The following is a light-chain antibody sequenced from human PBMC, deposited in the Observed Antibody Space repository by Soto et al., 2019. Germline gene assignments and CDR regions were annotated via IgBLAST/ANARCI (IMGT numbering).Light chain of an antibody. CDR2: LNSDGSH. CDR3: QTGGTGTV. CDR1: SGHSSYA. Sequence: QLVLTQSPSASASLGASVKLTCTLSSGHSSYAIAWHQQQPEKGPRYLMKLNSDGSHSKGDGIPDRFSGSSSGAERYLTISSLQSDDEADYYCQTGGTGTVFGGGTKLTVL. V-gene: IGLV4-69*01. J-gene: IGLJ3*02.